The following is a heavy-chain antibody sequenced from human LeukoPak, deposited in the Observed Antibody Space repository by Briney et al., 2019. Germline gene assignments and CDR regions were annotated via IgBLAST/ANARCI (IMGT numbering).Heavy chain of an antibody. V-gene: IGHV3-53*01. Sequence: GRSLRLSCAASGFTFSSYAMHWVRQAPGKGLEWVLVVESGGDTSYANSVKGRFTVSRDIFQNTLYLQMNNLRAEDTAVYYCARVGSYYDMDVWGQGTTVTVSS. D-gene: IGHD3-10*01. CDR3: ARVGSYYDMDV. J-gene: IGHJ6*02. CDR1: GFTFSSYA. CDR2: VESGGDT.